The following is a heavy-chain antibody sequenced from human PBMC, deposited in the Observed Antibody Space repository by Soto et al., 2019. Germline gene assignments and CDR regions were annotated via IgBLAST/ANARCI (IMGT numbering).Heavy chain of an antibody. J-gene: IGHJ4*02. CDR1: GGSISSYY. Sequence: QVQLQESGPGLVKPSETLSLTCTVSGGSISSYYWSWIRQPPGKGLEWLGYIYYSGSTNYNPSLKSRVTISVDTSKNQFSLKLSSVTAADTAVYYCARVRLLWFGELPYYFDYWGQGTLVTVSS. V-gene: IGHV4-59*01. D-gene: IGHD3-10*01. CDR2: IYYSGST. CDR3: ARVRLLWFGELPYYFDY.